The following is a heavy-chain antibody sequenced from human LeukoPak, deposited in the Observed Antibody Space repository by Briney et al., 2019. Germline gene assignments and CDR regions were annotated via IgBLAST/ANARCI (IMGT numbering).Heavy chain of an antibody. J-gene: IGHJ5*02. Sequence: PGRSLRLSCGASGFTFSSYGMHWVRQAPGKGLEWVSAISGSGGSTYYADSVKGRFTISRDNSKNTLYLQMNSLRAEDTAVYYCAKDLFLAPAAGTVNWFDPWGQGTLVTVSS. CDR1: GFTFSSYG. CDR3: AKDLFLAPAAGTVNWFDP. D-gene: IGHD6-13*01. V-gene: IGHV3-23*01. CDR2: ISGSGGST.